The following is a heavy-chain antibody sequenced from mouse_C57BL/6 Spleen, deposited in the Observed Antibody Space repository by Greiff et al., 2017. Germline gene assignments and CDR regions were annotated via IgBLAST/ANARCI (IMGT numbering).Heavy chain of an antibody. CDR2: IYPGSGNT. D-gene: IGHD1-1*01. Sequence: QVQLQQSGAELVRPGASVKLSCKVSGYTFTDYYINWVKQRPGQGLEWIARIYPGSGNTYYNEKFKGKATLTAEKSSSTAYMQLSSLTSEDSAVYFCARSGYYCRGDMDYWGQGTSVTVSS. V-gene: IGHV1-76*01. CDR3: ARSGYYCRGDMDY. CDR1: GYTFTDYY. J-gene: IGHJ4*01.